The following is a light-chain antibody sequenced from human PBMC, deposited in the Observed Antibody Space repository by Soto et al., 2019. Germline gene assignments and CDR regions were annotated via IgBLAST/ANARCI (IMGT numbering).Light chain of an antibody. Sequence: DLQLTQSPSFLSASVGDRVTITCRASQAISSSLAWYQHNPGKAPKLLIYDTSTLQNGVPSSFSARRSRTELNTPISSLQAEDFAIFYFQQIKDFRYSVGQETKMDMK. V-gene: IGKV1-9*01. CDR3: QQIKDFRYS. CDR1: QAISSS. CDR2: DTS. J-gene: IGKJ2*01.